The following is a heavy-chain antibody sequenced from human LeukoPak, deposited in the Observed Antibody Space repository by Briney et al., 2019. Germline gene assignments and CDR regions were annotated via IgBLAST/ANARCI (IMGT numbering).Heavy chain of an antibody. D-gene: IGHD4-17*01. V-gene: IGHV4-30-4*01. CDR1: GGSISSGDNY. Sequence: PSETLSLTCPVSGGSISSGDNYWSWIRQPPGKGLEWIGYIYYSGSTYYNPSLKSRVTISVDTSKNQFSLKLSSVTAADTAVYYCAREVAKVTTFDYWGQGTLVTVSS. CDR2: IYYSGST. J-gene: IGHJ4*02. CDR3: AREVAKVTTFDY.